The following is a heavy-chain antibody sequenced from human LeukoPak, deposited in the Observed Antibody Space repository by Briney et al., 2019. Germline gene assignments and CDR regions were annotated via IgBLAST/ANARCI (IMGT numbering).Heavy chain of an antibody. D-gene: IGHD2-15*01. Sequence: PGGSLRLSCAASGFTFSSYAMNWVRQAPGKGLEWISYISSSDNTIYYADSVKGRFTISTDNAKNSLFLQMNSLRAEDTAVYYCARVLRYCSGGNCYSGGLGYMDVWGKGTTVTISS. V-gene: IGHV3-48*04. CDR2: ISSSDNTI. J-gene: IGHJ6*03. CDR1: GFTFSSYA. CDR3: ARVLRYCSGGNCYSGGLGYMDV.